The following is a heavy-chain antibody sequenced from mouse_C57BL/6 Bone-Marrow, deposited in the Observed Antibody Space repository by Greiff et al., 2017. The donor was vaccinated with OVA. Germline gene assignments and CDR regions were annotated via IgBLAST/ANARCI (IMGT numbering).Heavy chain of an antibody. Sequence: EVMLVESGGGLVQPGGSLKLSCAASGFTFSDFYMYWIRQTPEKRLEWVAYISNGGGSTYYPDTVKGRFTLSRDNAKNTLYLQMSRLKSEDTAMYYCARLDAMDYWGQGTSVTASS. CDR1: GFTFSDFY. CDR3: ARLDAMDY. V-gene: IGHV5-12*01. J-gene: IGHJ4*01. CDR2: ISNGGGST.